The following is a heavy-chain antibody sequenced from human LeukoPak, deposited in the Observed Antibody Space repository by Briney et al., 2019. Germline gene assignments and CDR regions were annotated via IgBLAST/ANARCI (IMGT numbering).Heavy chain of an antibody. V-gene: IGHV2-70*01. CDR2: IDRDDNK. CDR1: GFSLRTNGMC. Sequence: SGPTLVNPTQTLTLTCTFSGFSLRTNGMCVSWIRQPPGKALEWLALIDRDDNKYYGTSLKTRFIISKDTSKNQVVLTMTNMDPADTATYFCARVMRDTSDWYLFDHWGQGTLVTVSS. CDR3: ARVMRDTSDWYLFDH. J-gene: IGHJ4*02. D-gene: IGHD6-19*01.